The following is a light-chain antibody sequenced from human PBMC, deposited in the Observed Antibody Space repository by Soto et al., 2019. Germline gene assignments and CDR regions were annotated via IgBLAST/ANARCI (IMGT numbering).Light chain of an antibody. Sequence: IRMKQSPASLSVSEGDRVTITCRASQGISNYLAWYQQKPGKVPKLLIYAASTLQSGVPSRFSGSGSGTDFILTISSLQPEDIARYCCEEYEILPRTFGEGTNVDI. CDR3: EEYEILPRT. CDR2: AAS. CDR1: QGISNY. V-gene: IGKV1-27*01. J-gene: IGKJ2*01.